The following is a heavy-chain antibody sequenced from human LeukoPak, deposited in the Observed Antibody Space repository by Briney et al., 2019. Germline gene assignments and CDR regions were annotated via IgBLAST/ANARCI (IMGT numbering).Heavy chain of an antibody. V-gene: IGHV4-4*07. D-gene: IGHD2-8*01. Sequence: SETLSLTCTVSGDSMSDSYWSWIRQPAGKGLEWIGRIYASGSTNYNPSLKSRVALSVDTSSNQFSLTLSSVTAADTAVYHCARDIRSHNGPGGYYYYYMDVWGKGTTVTVSS. CDR1: GDSMSDSY. J-gene: IGHJ6*03. CDR2: IYASGST. CDR3: ARDIRSHNGPGGYYYYYMDV.